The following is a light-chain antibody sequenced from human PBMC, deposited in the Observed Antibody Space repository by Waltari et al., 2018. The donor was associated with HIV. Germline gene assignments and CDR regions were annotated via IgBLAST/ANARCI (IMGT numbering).Light chain of an antibody. CDR3: SSYAGNNIYV. CDR2: EVT. J-gene: IGLJ1*01. V-gene: IGLV2-8*01. CDR1: SSEIGAYDF. Sequence: QSALTQPPSASGSPGQSVTISCPGTSSEIGAYDFVSWYQQHPGKAPKLMIYEVTKRPSGVPDRFSGSKSGNTASLTVSGLQADDEADYYCSSYAGNNIYVFATGTKVTVL.